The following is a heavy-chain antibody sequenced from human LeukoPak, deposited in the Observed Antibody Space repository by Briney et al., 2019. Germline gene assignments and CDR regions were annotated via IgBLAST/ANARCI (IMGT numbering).Heavy chain of an antibody. CDR2: INTSGRT. CDR3: ARTLLRATRGAFDI. CDR1: GGSTSSGSYY. D-gene: IGHD1-26*01. Sequence: KTSETLSLTCTVSGGSTSSGSYYWSWIRQPAGKGLEWIGRINTSGRTNYNPSLESRVTISVDTSKNQFSLNLSSVTAADTAVYYCARTLLRATRGAFDIWGQGTMVTVSS. V-gene: IGHV4-61*02. J-gene: IGHJ3*02.